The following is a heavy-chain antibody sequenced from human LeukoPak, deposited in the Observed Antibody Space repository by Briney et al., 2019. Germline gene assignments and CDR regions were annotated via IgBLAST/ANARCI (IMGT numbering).Heavy chain of an antibody. CDR2: MNPNSGNT. CDR1: GYTFPSYD. V-gene: IGHV1-8*01. Sequence: ASVKVSCKAYGYTFPSYDINWVRQATGQGLEWMGWMNPNSGNTGYAQKFQGRVTMTRNTSINTAYMDLSSLRSEDTAVYYCARGHCSSTSCYIGTYYYYGMDVWGQGTTVTVSS. D-gene: IGHD2-2*02. J-gene: IGHJ6*02. CDR3: ARGHCSSTSCYIGTYYYYGMDV.